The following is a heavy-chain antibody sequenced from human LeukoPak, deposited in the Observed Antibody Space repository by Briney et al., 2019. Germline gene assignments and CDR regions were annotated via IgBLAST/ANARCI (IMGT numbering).Heavy chain of an antibody. Sequence: GGSLRPSCAASGFTFSSYEMNWVRQAPGKGLEWVSYISSSGSTIYYADSVKGRFTISRDNAKNSLYLQMNSLRAEDTAVYYCARAMLYGDYIDYWGQGTLVTVSS. J-gene: IGHJ4*02. CDR1: GFTFSSYE. CDR3: ARAMLYGDYIDY. CDR2: ISSSGSTI. V-gene: IGHV3-48*03. D-gene: IGHD3-10*02.